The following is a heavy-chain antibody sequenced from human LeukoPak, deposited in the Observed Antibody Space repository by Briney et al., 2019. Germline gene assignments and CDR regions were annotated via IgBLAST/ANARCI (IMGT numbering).Heavy chain of an antibody. Sequence: GGSLRLSCAASGFTFSSYAMSWVRQAPGKGLEWVSAISDSGGSTYYADSVKGRFTISRDNSKNTLYLQMNSLRAEDTAVYYCAKDHSVSGSYFFDYWGQGTLSPSPQ. D-gene: IGHD3-10*01. J-gene: IGHJ4*02. CDR1: GFTFSSYA. CDR3: AKDHSVSGSYFFDY. V-gene: IGHV3-23*01. CDR2: ISDSGGST.